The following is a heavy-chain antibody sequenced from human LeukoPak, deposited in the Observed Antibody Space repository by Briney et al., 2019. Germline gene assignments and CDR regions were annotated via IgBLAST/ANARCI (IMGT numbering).Heavy chain of an antibody. CDR3: ARVAATALFDP. Sequence: ASVKVSCKASGGTFSSYTISWVRQAPGQGLEWMGRIIPILGIANYAQKFQGRVTITTDESTSTAYMELSSLRSEDTAVYYCARVAATALFDPWGQGTLVTVSS. V-gene: IGHV1-69*16. CDR1: GGTFSSYT. J-gene: IGHJ5*02. D-gene: IGHD6-13*01. CDR2: IIPILGIA.